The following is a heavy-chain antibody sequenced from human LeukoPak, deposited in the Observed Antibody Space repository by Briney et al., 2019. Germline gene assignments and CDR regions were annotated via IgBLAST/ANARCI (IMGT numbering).Heavy chain of an antibody. Sequence: GGSLRLSCAASGFTFNTYNMNWVRQAPGKGLEWVSGINWNGGSTGYADSVKGRFTISRDNAKNSLYLQMNSLRAEDTALYYCARGGITIFGVVGYFDYWGQGTLVTVSS. CDR1: GFTFNTYN. V-gene: IGHV3-20*04. CDR2: INWNGGST. D-gene: IGHD3-3*01. J-gene: IGHJ4*02. CDR3: ARGGITIFGVVGYFDY.